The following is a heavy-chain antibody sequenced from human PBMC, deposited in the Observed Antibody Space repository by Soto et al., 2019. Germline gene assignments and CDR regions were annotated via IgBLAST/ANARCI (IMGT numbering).Heavy chain of an antibody. J-gene: IGHJ6*02. V-gene: IGHV5-51*01. CDR2: VYPGDSDT. CDR1: GYSFTNYW. D-gene: IGHD1-26*01. CDR3: ERRTYWDNYGLDF. Sequence: ASLKISCKGSGYSFTNYWISWVRQMPGKGLEWMGIVYPGDSDTRYSPSFQGQVTMSADRSISTAYLQWGSMKASDTAIYYWERRTYWDNYGLDFCGQGTTVTVS.